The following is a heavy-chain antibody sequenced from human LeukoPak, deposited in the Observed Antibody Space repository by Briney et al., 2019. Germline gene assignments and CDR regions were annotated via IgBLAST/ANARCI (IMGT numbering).Heavy chain of an antibody. Sequence: GRSLRLSCAASGFTFSDYWLSWVRQAPGKGLEWVANIKDDGSQKNHVDSVKGRFTISRDNARNSLYLQTNSLRAEDTAVYYCAREIRYTASAFDYWGQGTLVTISS. CDR3: AREIRYTASAFDY. CDR1: GFTFSDYW. CDR2: IKDDGSQK. J-gene: IGHJ4*02. V-gene: IGHV3-7*03. D-gene: IGHD2-2*02.